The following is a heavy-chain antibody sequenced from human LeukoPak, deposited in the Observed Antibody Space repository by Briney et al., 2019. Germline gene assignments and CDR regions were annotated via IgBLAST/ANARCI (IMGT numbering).Heavy chain of an antibody. CDR2: ITSGGVNT. V-gene: IGHV3-21*01. J-gene: IGHJ4*02. Sequence: PGGSLRLSCAASGFTFSSYTMNWVRQAPGKGLEWVSSITSGGVNTYYATSVKGRFTISRDNAKNSLFLQMNSLRAEDTAVYYCAREREFSNWGSRGFDYWGQGTLVTVSS. CDR1: GFTFSSYT. CDR3: AREREFSNWGSRGFDY. D-gene: IGHD7-27*01.